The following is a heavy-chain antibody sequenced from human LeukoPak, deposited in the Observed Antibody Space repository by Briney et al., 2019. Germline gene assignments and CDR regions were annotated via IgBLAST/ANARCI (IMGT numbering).Heavy chain of an antibody. D-gene: IGHD5-12*01. Sequence: GGTLRLSCAASGFTFSTYNMNWVRQAPGKGLEWVSSISSSSSYIYYADSVKGRFTISRDNAKNSLYLQMNSLRAEDTAVYYCARMGYSGYDDWGQGTLVAVSS. J-gene: IGHJ4*02. CDR2: ISSSSSYI. CDR3: ARMGYSGYDD. V-gene: IGHV3-21*01. CDR1: GFTFSTYN.